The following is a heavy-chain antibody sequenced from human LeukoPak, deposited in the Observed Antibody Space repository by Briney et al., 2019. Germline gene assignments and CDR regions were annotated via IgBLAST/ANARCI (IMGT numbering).Heavy chain of an antibody. CDR3: ARGIAVAGTGAGSFDY. CDR1: GYTFTSYY. J-gene: IGHJ4*02. V-gene: IGHV1-46*01. D-gene: IGHD6-19*01. Sequence: GASVTVSCKASGYTFTSYYMHWVRQAPGQGLEWMGIINPSGGSTSYAQKFQGRVTMTRDMSTSTVYMELSSLRSEDTAVYYCARGIAVAGTGAGSFDYWGQGTLVTVSS. CDR2: INPSGGST.